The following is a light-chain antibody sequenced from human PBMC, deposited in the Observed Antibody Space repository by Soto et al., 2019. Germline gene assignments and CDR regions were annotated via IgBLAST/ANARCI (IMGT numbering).Light chain of an antibody. V-gene: IGKV1-39*01. CDR1: RTINTY. J-gene: IGKJ4*01. Sequence: DVRMTQSPSSLSASVGDTITITCRASRTINTYLNWFQQKPGEPPRLLIYGASTWHDGVPSRVSGSGSGADFTLTISGLQPEDFASYHCQQTYSDISFGGGTKV. CDR3: QQTYSDIS. CDR2: GAS.